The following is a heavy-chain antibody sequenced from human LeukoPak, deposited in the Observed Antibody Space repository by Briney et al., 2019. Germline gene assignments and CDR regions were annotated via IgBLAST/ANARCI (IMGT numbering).Heavy chain of an antibody. CDR3: ARHYSSGPMGY. D-gene: IGHD6-19*01. V-gene: IGHV1-18*01. J-gene: IGHJ4*02. Sequence: ASVKVPCKASGGTFSSYTISWVRQAPGQGLEWMGWISAYNGNTNYAQKLQGRVTMTTDTSTSTAYMELRSLRSDNTAVYYCARHYSSGPMGYWGQGTLVTVSS. CDR1: GGTFSSYT. CDR2: ISAYNGNT.